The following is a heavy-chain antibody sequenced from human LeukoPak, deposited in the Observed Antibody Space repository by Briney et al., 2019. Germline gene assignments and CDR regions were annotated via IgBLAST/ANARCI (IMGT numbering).Heavy chain of an antibody. CDR3: ARGLDGNYTRGAFDI. Sequence: GSLRLSCAASGFTFSSYDMHWVRQATGKGLEWVSALGTIGDTYYPDSVKGRFTISRENATNSLYLQMNSLRAGDTAVYYCARGLDGNYTRGAFDIWGQGTMVTVSS. V-gene: IGHV3-13*01. D-gene: IGHD1-7*01. J-gene: IGHJ3*02. CDR1: GFTFSSYD. CDR2: LGTIGDT.